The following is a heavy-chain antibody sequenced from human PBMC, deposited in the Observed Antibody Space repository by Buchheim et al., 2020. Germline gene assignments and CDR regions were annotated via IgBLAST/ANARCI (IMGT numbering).Heavy chain of an antibody. D-gene: IGHD3-10*01. J-gene: IGHJ5*02. CDR1: GGSISSGGYY. Sequence: QVQLQESGPGLVKPSQTLSLTCTVSGGSISSGGYYWSWIRQHPGKGLEWIGYIYYSGSTYYNPSLKSRVTITVDTSKNQFFLKLSSVTAADTAVYYCARVNVVRGVPRVPFDPWGQGTL. V-gene: IGHV4-31*03. CDR2: IYYSGST. CDR3: ARVNVVRGVPRVPFDP.